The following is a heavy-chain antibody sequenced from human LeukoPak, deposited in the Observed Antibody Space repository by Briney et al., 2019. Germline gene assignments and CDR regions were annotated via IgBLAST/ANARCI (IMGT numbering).Heavy chain of an antibody. V-gene: IGHV3-21*04. D-gene: IGHD2-15*01. CDR2: ISKNSIYI. J-gene: IGHJ4*02. Sequence: GGSLRLSCVTSGFTFSIYSMNWVRQAPGKGLEWVSCISKNSIYIDYGGSVKGRFTISKDNAKNSLYLQMNSLRAEDTAVYYCASSYCSGANCYAFDYWGQGTLVTVSS. CDR3: ASSYCSGANCYAFDY. CDR1: GFTFSIYS.